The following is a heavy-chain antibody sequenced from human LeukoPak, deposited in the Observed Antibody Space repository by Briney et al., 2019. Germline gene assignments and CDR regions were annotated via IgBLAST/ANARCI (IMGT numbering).Heavy chain of an antibody. V-gene: IGHV3-53*01. CDR2: IYSGGST. CDR1: GFTVSSNY. Sequence: GGSLRLSCAASGFTVSSNYMSWVRQAPGKGLEWVSVIYSGGSTYYADSVKGRFTISRDNSKNTLYLQMNSLRTEDTAVYYCAKDEGSGWSPIDFWGQGTLVTVSS. CDR3: AKDEGSGWSPIDF. D-gene: IGHD6-19*01. J-gene: IGHJ4*02.